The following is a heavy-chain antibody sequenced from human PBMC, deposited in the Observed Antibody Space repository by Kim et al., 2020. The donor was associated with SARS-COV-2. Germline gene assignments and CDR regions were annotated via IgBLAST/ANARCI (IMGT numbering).Heavy chain of an antibody. V-gene: IGHV3-48*02. J-gene: IGHJ3*02. Sequence: GRSLRLSCAASGFTFSSYSMNWVRQAPGKGLEWVSFISSSSSTIYYADSVKGRFTISRDNAKNSLYMQMNSLRDEDTAVYYCARDRSPAYYYDSSGYSDAFDIWGQGTMVTVSS. D-gene: IGHD3-22*01. CDR1: GFTFSSYS. CDR2: ISSSSSTI. CDR3: ARDRSPAYYYDSSGYSDAFDI.